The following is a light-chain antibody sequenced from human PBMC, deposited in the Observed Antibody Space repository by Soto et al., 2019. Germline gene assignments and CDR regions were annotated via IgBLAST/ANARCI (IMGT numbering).Light chain of an antibody. CDR2: DNN. V-gene: IGLV1-40*01. J-gene: IGLJ3*02. CDR3: QSYDSSLGGSWV. CDR1: SSNIGARSD. Sequence: QPVLTQPPSVSGAPGQRVTISCTGSSSNIGARSDVHWYQQLLGTAPKLLIYDNNNRPSGVPDRFSGSKSGTSASLAITGLQAEDEADYYCQSYDSSLGGSWVFGGGTQLTVL.